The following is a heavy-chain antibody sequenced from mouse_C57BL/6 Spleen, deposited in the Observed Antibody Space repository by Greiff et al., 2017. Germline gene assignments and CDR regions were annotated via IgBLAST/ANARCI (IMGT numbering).Heavy chain of an antibody. CDR1: GYTFTDYE. CDR3: TSNWGFDY. V-gene: IGHV1-15*01. CDR2: IDPETGGT. J-gene: IGHJ2*01. Sequence: VQGVESGAELVRPGASVTLSCKASGYTFTDYEMHWVKQTPVHGLEWIGAIDPETGGTAYNQKFKGKAILTADKSSSTAYMELRSLTSEDSAVYYCTSNWGFDYWGQGTTLTVSS. D-gene: IGHD4-1*01.